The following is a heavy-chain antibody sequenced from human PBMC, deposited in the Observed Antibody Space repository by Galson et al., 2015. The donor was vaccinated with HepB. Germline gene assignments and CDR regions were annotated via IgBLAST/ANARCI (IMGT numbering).Heavy chain of an antibody. D-gene: IGHD3-22*01. V-gene: IGHV3-11*01. Sequence: SLRLSCAASGFTFSDYYLSWIRQAPGEGLEWVSYISSSGSTIYYADSVKGRFTISRDNAKNSLYLQMNSLRAEDTAVYYCARHPDSSGYYNWFDPWGQGTLVTVSS. J-gene: IGHJ5*02. CDR2: ISSSGSTI. CDR3: ARHPDSSGYYNWFDP. CDR1: GFTFSDYY.